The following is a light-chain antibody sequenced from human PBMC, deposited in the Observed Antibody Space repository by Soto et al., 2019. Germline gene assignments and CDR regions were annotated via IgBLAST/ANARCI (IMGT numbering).Light chain of an antibody. J-gene: IGKJ4*01. Sequence: EIVLTQSPGTLSLSPGERATLSCRASQSVRSSELAWYQQKPGQAPRLLIYGASTRATAIPDRVSGSGSGTDYALTISSLETADFEVYYCQQYGSSPLTFGGGTKVEFK. CDR2: GAS. CDR3: QQYGSSPLT. CDR1: QSVRSSE. V-gene: IGKV3-20*01.